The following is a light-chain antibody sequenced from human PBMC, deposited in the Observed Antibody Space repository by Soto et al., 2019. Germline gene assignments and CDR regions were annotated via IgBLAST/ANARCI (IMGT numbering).Light chain of an antibody. J-gene: IGKJ4*01. CDR1: ESVSRN. Sequence: ERVMTQSPATLSVSPGDRAKLSCRASESVSRNLAWYQQKPGRAPRLLIYDASNRATGIPARFSGSGSGTDFTLTISSLEPEDFAVYYCQQRSNWLTFGGGTKVDI. CDR2: DAS. CDR3: QQRSNWLT. V-gene: IGKV3-11*01.